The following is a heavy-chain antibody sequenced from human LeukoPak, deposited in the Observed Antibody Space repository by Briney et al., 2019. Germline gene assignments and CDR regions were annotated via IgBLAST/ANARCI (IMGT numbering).Heavy chain of an antibody. Sequence: GGSLRLSCAASGFTFGNYWMHWVRQAPGKGLLWVSRIRDDGSSANYADSVQGRFTISRDNAKNTVYLQMHSLRAEDTAVYYCVSGYCSSTTCYRGAYWGQGTLVTVSS. J-gene: IGHJ4*02. CDR3: VSGYCSSTTCYRGAY. CDR1: GFTFGNYW. V-gene: IGHV3-74*01. CDR2: IRDDGSSA. D-gene: IGHD2-2*03.